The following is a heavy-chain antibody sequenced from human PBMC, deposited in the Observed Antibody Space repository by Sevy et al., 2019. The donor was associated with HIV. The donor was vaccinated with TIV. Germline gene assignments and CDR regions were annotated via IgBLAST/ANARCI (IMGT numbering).Heavy chain of an antibody. CDR3: ARDSSGSGSFDY. CDR1: GGTFSSYA. Sequence: ASVKVSCKASGGTFSSYAISWVRQAPGQGLEWMGGIIPTFGTANYAQKFQGRVTITADESTSTAYMELSSLRSEDTAVYYCARDSSGSGSFDYWGQGTLVTVSS. CDR2: IIPTFGTA. D-gene: IGHD3-10*01. V-gene: IGHV1-69*13. J-gene: IGHJ4*02.